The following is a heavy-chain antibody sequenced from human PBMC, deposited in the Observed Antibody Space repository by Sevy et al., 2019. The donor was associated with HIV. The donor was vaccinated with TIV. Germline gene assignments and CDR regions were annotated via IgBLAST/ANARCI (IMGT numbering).Heavy chain of an antibody. V-gene: IGHV4-59*01. Sequence: SETLSLTCTVSGGSISSYYWSWIRQPPGKGLEWIGYIYYSGSTNYNPSLKSRVTISVDTSKNQFSLKLSSVTAADTAVYYCARKREAYCGGDCYFADAFDIWGQGTMVTVSS. D-gene: IGHD2-21*02. CDR3: ARKREAYCGGDCYFADAFDI. CDR1: GGSISSYY. J-gene: IGHJ3*02. CDR2: IYYSGST.